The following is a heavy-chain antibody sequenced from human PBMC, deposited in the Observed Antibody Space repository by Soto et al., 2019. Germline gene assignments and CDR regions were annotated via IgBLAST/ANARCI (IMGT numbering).Heavy chain of an antibody. V-gene: IGHV1-2*02. CDR3: AIQGPDAFDV. J-gene: IGHJ3*01. D-gene: IGHD4-4*01. Sequence: ASVKVSCKACGDTFTGYYMHWVRQAPGQGLEWMGWINPNSGGTNYAQKFQSRVTMTRETSISTAYMELSRMRSDDTAVYYCAIQGPDAFDVWGQGTSVTVSS. CDR2: INPNSGGT. CDR1: GDTFTGYY.